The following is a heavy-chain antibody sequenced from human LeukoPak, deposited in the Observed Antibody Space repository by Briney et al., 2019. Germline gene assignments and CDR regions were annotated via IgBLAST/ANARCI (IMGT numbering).Heavy chain of an antibody. CDR3: ARQTTVISFDY. J-gene: IGHJ4*02. Sequence: PSETLSLTCTVSGGSISSGDYYWTWIRQPPGKGLEWMGYIFYSGSMYYNPSLKSRLTISVDTCKNQFSLKLRSVTAADTAVYYCARQTTVISFDYWGQGALVTVSS. CDR1: GGSISSGDYY. D-gene: IGHD4-17*01. V-gene: IGHV4-30-4*01. CDR2: IFYSGSM.